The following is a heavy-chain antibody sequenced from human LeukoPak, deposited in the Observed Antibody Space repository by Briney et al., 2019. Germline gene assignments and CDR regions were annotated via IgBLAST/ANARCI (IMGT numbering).Heavy chain of an antibody. Sequence: GRSLRLSCAASGFTFSSYAMHWVRQAPGKGLEWVAVISYDGSNKYCADSVKGRFTISRDNSKNTLYLQMNSLRAEDTAVYYCARDLTDSSGWYRFDYWGQGTLVTVSS. CDR1: GFTFSSYA. D-gene: IGHD6-19*01. CDR2: ISYDGSNK. J-gene: IGHJ4*02. V-gene: IGHV3-30-3*01. CDR3: ARDLTDSSGWYRFDY.